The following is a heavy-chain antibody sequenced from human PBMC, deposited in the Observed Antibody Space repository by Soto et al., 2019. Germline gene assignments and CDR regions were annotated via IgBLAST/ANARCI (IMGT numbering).Heavy chain of an antibody. Sequence: GESLKISCKGSGYSSATYWIGWVRQMPGEGLEWMGIIYPSDSDIRYSPSFQGQVTISADKSTTTAYLQWSSLKASDTAIYYCVTRASCIGGSCYQAYYFDVWGRGTLVTVSS. J-gene: IGHJ2*01. CDR1: GYSSATYW. D-gene: IGHD2-15*01. V-gene: IGHV5-51*01. CDR3: VTRASCIGGSCYQAYYFDV. CDR2: IYPSDSDI.